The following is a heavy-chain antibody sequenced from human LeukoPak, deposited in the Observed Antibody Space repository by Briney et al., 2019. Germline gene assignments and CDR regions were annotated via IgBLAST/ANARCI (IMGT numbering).Heavy chain of an antibody. V-gene: IGHV1-69*04. CDR3: APCGHAYDWFGP. J-gene: IGHJ5*02. Sequence: SVTVSCKAFGATLNIGHAFIWARQAPGQGLQWMGRTIPFLGAVTYAQNFQGRVSFTADKTTSTLYMQLNSLRPDDTAIYYCAPCGHAYDWFGPWGQGTLGAVSS. CDR2: TIPFLGAV. CDR1: GATLNIGHA. D-gene: IGHD5-12*01.